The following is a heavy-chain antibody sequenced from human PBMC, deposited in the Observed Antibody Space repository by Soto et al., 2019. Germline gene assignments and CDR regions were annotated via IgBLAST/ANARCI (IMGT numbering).Heavy chain of an antibody. CDR3: ARVSQCEGGCWRAPSVVAAY. Sequence: LSEPLYLTCTVSGGSFSDYSWNWNWILQPPGKGLEWIGEINHSGSTSHNPSLKSRVPLSLDTSKNQFSLILTSVTAADLAGYYDARVSQCEGGCWRAPSVVAAYWGQATVVTVSS. CDR2: INHSGST. J-gene: IGHJ4*02. V-gene: IGHV4-34*01. D-gene: IGHD2-15*01. CDR1: GGSFSDYSWN.